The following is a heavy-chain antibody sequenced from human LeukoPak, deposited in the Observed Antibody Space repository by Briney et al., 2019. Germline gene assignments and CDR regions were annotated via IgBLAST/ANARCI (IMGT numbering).Heavy chain of an antibody. CDR1: GFTFSSYE. D-gene: IGHD6-19*01. CDR2: ISRSDDSI. CDR3: ARGLPIAVAGTPPYMDV. J-gene: IGHJ6*03. V-gene: IGHV3-48*03. Sequence: PGGSLRLSCAASGFTFSSYEMNWVRQAPGQGLEWVSYISRSDDSIYYADSVKGRFTISRDNAKSSLYLQMNSLRAEDTAVYYCARGLPIAVAGTPPYMDVWGKGTTVTVSS.